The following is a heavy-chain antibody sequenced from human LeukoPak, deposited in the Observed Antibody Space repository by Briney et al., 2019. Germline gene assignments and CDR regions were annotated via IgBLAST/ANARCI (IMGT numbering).Heavy chain of an antibody. J-gene: IGHJ4*02. Sequence: PSETLSLTCTVSGVSISSSNSYWGWIRQPPGKGLEWIGSIYYSGNTYYSASLKSQVSISIDTSKNQFSLSLDSVTAADTAVYYCARGLASGYPPIPFDYWGQGTLVTVSS. CDR3: ARGLASGYPPIPFDY. V-gene: IGHV4-39*01. CDR2: IYYSGNT. D-gene: IGHD3-3*01. CDR1: GVSISSSNSY.